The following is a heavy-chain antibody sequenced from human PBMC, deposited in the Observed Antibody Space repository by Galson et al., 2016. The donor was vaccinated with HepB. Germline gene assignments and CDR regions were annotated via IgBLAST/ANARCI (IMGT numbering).Heavy chain of an antibody. V-gene: IGHV3-30*18. Sequence: SLRLSCAASGFTFDYYCMHWFRQAPGKGLVWLAFISYDAANKGYADSVKGRFTISRDNSKNTLFLEMNSLRGEDTAVYYCAKRLSGTYAFGDYWGQGALVTVSS. D-gene: IGHD1-26*01. J-gene: IGHJ4*02. CDR3: AKRLSGTYAFGDY. CDR1: GFTFDYYC. CDR2: ISYDAANK.